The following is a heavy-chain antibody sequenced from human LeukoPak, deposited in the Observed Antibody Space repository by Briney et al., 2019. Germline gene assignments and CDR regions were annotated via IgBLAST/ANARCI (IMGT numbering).Heavy chain of an antibody. J-gene: IGHJ6*03. CDR2: INHSGST. CDR3: ARGGPHIVVVPAMSYYYYMDV. V-gene: IGHV4-34*01. Sequence: SETLSLTCAVYGGSFSGYYWSWIRQPPGKGLEWVGEINHSGSTNYNPSLKSRVTISVDTSKNQFSLKLSSVTAADTAVYYCARGGPHIVVVPAMSYYYYMDVWGKGTTVPVSS. CDR1: GGSFSGYY. D-gene: IGHD2-2*01.